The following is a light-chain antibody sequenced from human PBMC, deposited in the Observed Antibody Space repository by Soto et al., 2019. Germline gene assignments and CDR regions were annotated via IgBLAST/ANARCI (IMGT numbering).Light chain of an antibody. J-gene: IGKJ5*01. Sequence: AIRMTQSPSSLSASTGDRVTITCRASQGISSYLAWYQQKPGKAPKLLIYAASSLQSGVPSRFSGSGSGTDFTLTISSLQPEDFATYYCQQSYSTLATFGQGTRLENK. V-gene: IGKV1-8*01. CDR1: QGISSY. CDR3: QQSYSTLAT. CDR2: AAS.